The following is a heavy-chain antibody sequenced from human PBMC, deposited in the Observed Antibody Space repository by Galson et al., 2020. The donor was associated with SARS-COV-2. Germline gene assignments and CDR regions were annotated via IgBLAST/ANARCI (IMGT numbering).Heavy chain of an antibody. CDR1: GGSISSSSYY. D-gene: IGHD3-9*01. CDR3: ARDTDILTGYYGMDV. Sequence: ASETLSLTCTVSGGSISSSSYYWGWIRQPPGKGLEWIGSIYYSGSTYYNPSLKSRVTISVDTSKNQFSLKLSSVTAADTAVYYCARDTDILTGYYGMDVWGQGTTVTVSS. J-gene: IGHJ6*02. CDR2: IYYSGST. V-gene: IGHV4-39*07.